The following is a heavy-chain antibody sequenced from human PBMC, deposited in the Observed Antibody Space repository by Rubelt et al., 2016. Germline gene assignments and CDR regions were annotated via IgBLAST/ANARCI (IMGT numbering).Heavy chain of an antibody. J-gene: IGHJ5*02. Sequence: QVQLVQSGAEVKKPGASVKVSCKVSGYTFTELSMHWVRQAPGKGLEWMGGFDPEDGDTIYAQRCQGRVTMTTDTSTSTAFMELRSLRSDDTAVYYCARVVVGYCSSTSCPGGDWFDPWGQGTLVTVPS. CDR3: ARVVVGYCSSTSCPGGDWFDP. CDR1: GYTFTELS. CDR2: FDPEDGDT. V-gene: IGHV1-24*01. D-gene: IGHD2-2*01.